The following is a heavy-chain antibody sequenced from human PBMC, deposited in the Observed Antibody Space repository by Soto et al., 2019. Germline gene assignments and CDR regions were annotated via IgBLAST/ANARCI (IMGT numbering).Heavy chain of an antibody. V-gene: IGHV4-34*01. Sequence: SETLSLTCTIYNGSFSGYYWGWLRQPPGKGLEWIGHINHSGSTTYNPSLKSRVTIAVDTSENHFSLRLSSMTAADTAVYYCARTKGLRRQGAMDIWGQGTMVTVS. J-gene: IGHJ3*02. CDR3: ARTKGLRRQGAMDI. D-gene: IGHD1-26*01. CDR2: INHSGST. CDR1: NGSFSGYY.